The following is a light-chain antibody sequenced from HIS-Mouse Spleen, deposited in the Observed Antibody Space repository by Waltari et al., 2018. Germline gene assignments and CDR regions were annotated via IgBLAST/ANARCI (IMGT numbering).Light chain of an antibody. CDR1: ALPNTH. CDR2: EDS. CDR3: YSTDSSGNHRV. J-gene: IGLJ2*01. Sequence: SYELTQPPSVSVSPGQRARITCSGDALPNTHAYWYQQKSGQAPVLVIYEDSKRPSGIPERFSGSSSGTMATLTISGAQVEDEADYYCYSTDSSGNHRVFGGGTKLTVL. V-gene: IGLV3-10*01.